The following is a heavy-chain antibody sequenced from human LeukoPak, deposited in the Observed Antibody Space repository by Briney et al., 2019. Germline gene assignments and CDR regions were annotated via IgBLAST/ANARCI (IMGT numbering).Heavy chain of an antibody. V-gene: IGHV4-31*03. CDR2: IYYSGST. J-gene: IGHJ3*02. D-gene: IGHD6-6*01. Sequence: PSETLSLTCTVSGGSISSGGYYWSWIRQHPGKGLEWIGYIYYSGSTYYNPSLKSRVTISVDTSKNQFSLKLSSVTAADMAVYYCARDEAARPDGAFDIWGQGTMVTVSS. CDR1: GGSISSGGYY. CDR3: ARDEAARPDGAFDI.